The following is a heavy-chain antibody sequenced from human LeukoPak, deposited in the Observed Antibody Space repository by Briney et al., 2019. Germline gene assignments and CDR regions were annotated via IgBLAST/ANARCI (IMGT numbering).Heavy chain of an antibody. CDR2: IYYSGST. CDR1: GGSISSYY. CDR3: ARAQHVDIAMVNYYYYYGMDV. J-gene: IGHJ6*04. Sequence: PSETLSLTCTVSGGSISSYYWSWIRQPPGKGLEWIGYIYYSGSTNYNPSLKSRVTISVDTSKNQFSLKLSSVTAADTAVYYCARAQHVDIAMVNYYYYYGMDVWGKGTTVTVSS. V-gene: IGHV4-59*01. D-gene: IGHD5-18*01.